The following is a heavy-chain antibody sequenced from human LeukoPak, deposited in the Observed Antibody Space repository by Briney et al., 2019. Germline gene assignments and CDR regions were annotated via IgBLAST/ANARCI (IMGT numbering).Heavy chain of an antibody. D-gene: IGHD3-10*01. CDR1: GGTFSSYV. J-gene: IGHJ4*02. Sequence: ASVNVSCKASGGTFSSYVISWVRQAPGQGLEWMGGIIPIFGTANYAQKFQGRVTITADESTSTAYMELSSLRSEDTAVYYCARAAYYYGSGSYHFDYWGQGTLVTVSS. CDR3: ARAAYYYGSGSYHFDY. CDR2: IIPIFGTA. V-gene: IGHV1-69*13.